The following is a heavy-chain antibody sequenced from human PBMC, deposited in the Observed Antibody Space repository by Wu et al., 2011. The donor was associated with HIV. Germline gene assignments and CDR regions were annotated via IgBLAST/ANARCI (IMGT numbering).Heavy chain of an antibody. J-gene: IGHJ4*02. D-gene: IGHD3-16*01. CDR1: GYRFSDYW. V-gene: IGHV5-51*01. CDR2: IYPGDSET. Sequence: VQLVQSGAEGKKPGESLQISCHGSGYRFSDYWIGWVRQMPGKGLEWIGIIYPGDSETKYSPSFQGQVTISADKSITTAYLQWSSLKASDTAMYYCARLDSARGGFDFWGQGNPGHRLL. CDR3: ARLDSARGGFDF.